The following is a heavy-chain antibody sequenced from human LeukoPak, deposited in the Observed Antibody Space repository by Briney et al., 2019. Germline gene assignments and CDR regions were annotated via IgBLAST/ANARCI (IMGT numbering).Heavy chain of an antibody. CDR2: SHYSGST. V-gene: IGHV4-59*01. D-gene: IGHD6-13*01. Sequence: SETLSLTCSVSGGSISSYYWSWIRQPPGEGLEWIGYSHYSGSTNYNPSLKSRVTIPLDTSKNQFSLKLSSVTAADTAVYYCAKGAAAPDYWGQGTLVTVSS. CDR1: GGSISSYY. CDR3: AKGAAAPDY. J-gene: IGHJ4*02.